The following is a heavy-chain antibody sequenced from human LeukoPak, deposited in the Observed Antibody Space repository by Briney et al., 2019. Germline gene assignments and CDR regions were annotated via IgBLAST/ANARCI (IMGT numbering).Heavy chain of an antibody. CDR2: ISYDGSNK. V-gene: IGHV3-30*04. J-gene: IGHJ4*02. CDR3: ARAPVLLWFGELDY. CDR1: GFTFSSYA. D-gene: IGHD3-10*01. Sequence: GGSLRLSCAASGFTFSSYAMHWVRQAPGKGLEWVAVISYDGSNKYYADSVKGRFTISRDNSKNTLYLQMNSLRAEDTAVYYCARAPVLLWFGELDYWGQGTLVTVSS.